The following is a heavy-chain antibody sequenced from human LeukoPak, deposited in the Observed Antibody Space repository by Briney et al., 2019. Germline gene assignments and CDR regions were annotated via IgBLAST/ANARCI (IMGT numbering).Heavy chain of an antibody. CDR3: ARVWIRMATDY. Sequence: GGSLRLSCAASGFTFSDYYMSWIRQAPGKGLEWVSYISSSGSTIYYADSVKGRFTISRDNAKNSLCLQMNSLRAEDTAVYYCARVWIRMATDYWGQGTLVTVSS. CDR1: GFTFSDYY. CDR2: ISSSGSTI. D-gene: IGHD5-24*01. V-gene: IGHV3-11*01. J-gene: IGHJ4*02.